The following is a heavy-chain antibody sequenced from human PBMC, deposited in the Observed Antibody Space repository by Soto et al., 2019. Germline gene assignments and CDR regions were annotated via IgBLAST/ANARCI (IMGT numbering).Heavy chain of an antibody. CDR3: AREGRDCILESCPLRAFDY. V-gene: IGHV1-2*04. CDR2: INPNSGGT. J-gene: IGHJ4*02. D-gene: IGHD3-3*01. CDR1: GYTFTGYY. Sequence: ASVKVSCKASGYTFTGYYMHWVRQAPGQGLEWMGWINPNSGGTNYAQKFQGWVTMTRDTSISTAYMELSRLRSDDTAVYYCAREGRDCILESCPLRAFDYWGQATQVTVSS.